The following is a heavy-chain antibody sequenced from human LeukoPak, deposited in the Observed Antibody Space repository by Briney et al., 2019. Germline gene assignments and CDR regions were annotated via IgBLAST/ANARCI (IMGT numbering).Heavy chain of an antibody. Sequence: GGSLRLSCAASGFTFSSYSMNWVRQAPGKGLEWVSSISNSGGSTYHADSVKGRFTISRDNSRNTLYLQMSSLRAEDTAVYYCAKYHGGTYSSGPVYFDYWGQGTLVTVSS. CDR2: ISNSGGST. CDR3: AKYHGGTYSSGPVYFDY. V-gene: IGHV3-23*01. D-gene: IGHD6-19*01. J-gene: IGHJ4*02. CDR1: GFTFSSYS.